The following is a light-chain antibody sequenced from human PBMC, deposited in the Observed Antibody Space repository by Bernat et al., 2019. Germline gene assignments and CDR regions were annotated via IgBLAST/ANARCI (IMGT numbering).Light chain of an antibody. V-gene: IGLV2-18*02. J-gene: IGLJ1*01. CDR3: SSYTSSSTYV. Sequence: QSALTQPPSVSGSPGQSVTISCTGASNDVGSYNGVSWYQQPPGTAPKLMIYEVSNRPSGVPDRFSGSKSGNTASLTISGLQAEDEADYYCSSYTSSSTYVFGTGTKVTVL. CDR2: EVS. CDR1: SNDVGSYNG.